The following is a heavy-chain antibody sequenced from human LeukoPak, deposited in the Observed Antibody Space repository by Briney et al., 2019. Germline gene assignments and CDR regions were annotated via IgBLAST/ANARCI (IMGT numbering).Heavy chain of an antibody. V-gene: IGHV4-39*01. CDR2: ISHSGST. CDR1: GGSTGSSGYF. J-gene: IGHJ5*02. Sequence: SETLSLTCTVSGGSTGSSGYFWGWVRQPPGKGLDWIGSISHSGSTNYNPSLKSRVTIFVDASKNQFSLKLTSVTAADTAVYYCTRGLTIAGTASWGQGTLVTVSS. CDR3: TRGLTIAGTAS. D-gene: IGHD6-13*01.